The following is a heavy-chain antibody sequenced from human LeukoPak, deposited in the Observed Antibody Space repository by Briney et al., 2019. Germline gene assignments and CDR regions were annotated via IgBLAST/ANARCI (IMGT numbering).Heavy chain of an antibody. Sequence: GESLKISCKGSGYSFTSYWIRWVRQMPGKGLEWMGRIDPSDSYTNSRPSFQGHVTISADKSISTAYLQWSSLKASDTAMYYCARYTTGAFDYWGQGTLVTVSS. D-gene: IGHD1-1*01. CDR3: ARYTTGAFDY. CDR1: GYSFTSYW. V-gene: IGHV5-10-1*01. CDR2: IDPSDSYT. J-gene: IGHJ4*02.